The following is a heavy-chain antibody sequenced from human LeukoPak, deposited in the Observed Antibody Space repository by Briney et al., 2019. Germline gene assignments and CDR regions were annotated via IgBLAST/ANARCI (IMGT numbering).Heavy chain of an antibody. D-gene: IGHD6-19*01. CDR1: GFTFSSYA. J-gene: IGHJ4*02. CDR2: ISDSGSAI. V-gene: IGHV3-48*03. Sequence: GGSLRLSCAASGFTFSSYAMSWVRQAPGKGLEWVSYISDSGSAIQHADSVRGRFAISRDNAKNSLYLEMHSLRVEDTAVYYCATKVAGTSHFSYWGQGTLVTVSS. CDR3: ATKVAGTSHFSY.